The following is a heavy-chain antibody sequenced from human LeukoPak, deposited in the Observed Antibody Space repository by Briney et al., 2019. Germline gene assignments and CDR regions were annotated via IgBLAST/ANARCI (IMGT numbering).Heavy chain of an antibody. D-gene: IGHD1-7*01. CDR3: ARILFTGTGRGFSDY. J-gene: IGHJ4*02. CDR1: GFTFKTYA. CDR2: MSGSGSST. V-gene: IGHV3-23*01. Sequence: GGSLRLSCAASGFTFKTYAMNWVRQVPGKGPEWVSSMSGSGSSTDYADSVKGRFTISRDNSMNTFFLQMNSLRAEDTALYYCARILFTGTGRGFSDYWGQGVLVTVSS.